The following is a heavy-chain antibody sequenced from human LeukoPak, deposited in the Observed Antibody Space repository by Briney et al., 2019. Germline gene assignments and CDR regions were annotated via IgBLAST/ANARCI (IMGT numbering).Heavy chain of an antibody. J-gene: IGHJ3*02. CDR1: GSTFSDYY. D-gene: IGHD3-3*01. CDR2: ISSSGSTI. V-gene: IGHV3-11*04. CDR3: ARDLRYYDFWSGYYRSRDAFVI. Sequence: GGSLRLSCAASGSTFSDYYMSWIRQAPGKGLEWVSYISSSGSTIYYADSVKGRFTISRDNAKNSLYLQMNSLRAEDTAVYYCARDLRYYDFWSGYYRSRDAFVIWGQGTMVTVSS.